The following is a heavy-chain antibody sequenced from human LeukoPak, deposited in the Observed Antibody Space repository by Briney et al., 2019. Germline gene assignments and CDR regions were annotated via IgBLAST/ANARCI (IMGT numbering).Heavy chain of an antibody. J-gene: IGHJ4*02. CDR3: ARDPFDGYNWI. CDR2: IYYSGST. V-gene: IGHV4-59*12. Sequence: PSETLSLTCTVSGGSISTYYWSWIRQPPGKELEWIGYIYYSGSTYYNPSLKSRVTISVDTSKNQFSLKLSSVTAADTAVYYCARDPFDGYNWIWGQGTLVTVSS. D-gene: IGHD5-24*01. CDR1: GGSISTYY.